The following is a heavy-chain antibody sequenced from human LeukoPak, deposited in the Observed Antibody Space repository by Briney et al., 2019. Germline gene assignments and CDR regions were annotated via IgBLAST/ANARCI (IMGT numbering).Heavy chain of an antibody. CDR1: GFTFSEYY. Sequence: GGSLRLSCAASGFTFSEYYMSWIRQAPGKGLEWVSYISSSGSTTYYADSVKGRFTISRDNAKNSLYLQMNSLRAEDTAVYYCAREMDGAYGSGSPLDYWGQGTLLTVSS. D-gene: IGHD3-10*01. V-gene: IGHV3-11*01. CDR2: ISSSGSTT. J-gene: IGHJ4*02. CDR3: AREMDGAYGSGSPLDY.